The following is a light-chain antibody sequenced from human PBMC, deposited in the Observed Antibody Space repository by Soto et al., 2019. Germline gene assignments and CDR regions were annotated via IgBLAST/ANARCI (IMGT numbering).Light chain of an antibody. CDR3: SSYTSSYTWV. CDR2: GGS. CDR1: SNDVGGYNY. Sequence: QSALTQPASVSGSPGQSITISCTGTSNDVGGYNYVSWYQQHPGKAPKLLIYGGSDRPSGVSNRFSGSKSGNAASLTISGLQAEDEGDYYCSSYTSSYTWVFGGGTQLTVL. V-gene: IGLV2-14*03. J-gene: IGLJ3*02.